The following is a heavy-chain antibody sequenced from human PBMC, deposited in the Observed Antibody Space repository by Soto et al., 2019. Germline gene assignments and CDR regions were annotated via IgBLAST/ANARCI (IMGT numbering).Heavy chain of an antibody. CDR1: GDSVSSNSAA. V-gene: IGHV6-1*01. CDR3: ARATSNYDGHLGTRLYYYGMDV. J-gene: IGHJ6*02. CDR2: TYYRSKWYN. D-gene: IGHD3-10*01. Sequence: SETLSLTCAISGDSVSSNSAAWNWIRQSPSRGLEWLGRTYYRSKWYNDYAVSVKSRITINPDTSKNQFSLQLNSVTPEDTAVYYCARATSNYDGHLGTRLYYYGMDVWGQGTTVTVSS.